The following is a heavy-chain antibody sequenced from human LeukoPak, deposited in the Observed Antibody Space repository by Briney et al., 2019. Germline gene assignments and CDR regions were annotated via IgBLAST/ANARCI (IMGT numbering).Heavy chain of an antibody. J-gene: IGHJ3*02. V-gene: IGHV1-69*04. CDR1: GGTFSSYA. CDR2: IIPILGIA. D-gene: IGHD3-22*01. CDR3: ARVGGYYYDNIFPGAFDI. Sequence: SVKVSCKASGGTFSSYAISWVRQAPGQGLEWMGRIIPILGIANYAQKFQGRVTITADKSTSTAYMELSSLRSEDTAVYYCARVGGYYYDNIFPGAFDIWGQGTMVTVSS.